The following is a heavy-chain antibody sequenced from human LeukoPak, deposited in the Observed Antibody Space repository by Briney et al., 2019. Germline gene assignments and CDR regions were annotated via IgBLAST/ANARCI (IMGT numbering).Heavy chain of an antibody. CDR2: IYYSGST. D-gene: IGHD3-3*01. CDR1: GGSISSSSYS. Sequence: PSETLSLTCTVSGGSISSSSYSWGWIRQPPGKGLEWIGSIYYSGSTYYNPSLKSRVTISVDTSKNQFSLKLSSVTAADTAVYYCARHGVVVVRVYWGQGTLVTVSS. CDR3: ARHGVVVVRVY. V-gene: IGHV4-39*01. J-gene: IGHJ4*02.